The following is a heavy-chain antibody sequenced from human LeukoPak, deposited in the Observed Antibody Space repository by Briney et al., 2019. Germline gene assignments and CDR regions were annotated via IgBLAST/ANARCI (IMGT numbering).Heavy chain of an antibody. D-gene: IGHD2-15*01. CDR3: AGGLYCSGGSCYWGYYYYYGMDV. Sequence: SETLSLTCTVSGGSISSSSYYWGWIRQPPGKGLEWIGSIYYSGSTYYNPSLKSRVTISVDTSKNQFSLKLSSVTAADTAVYYCAGGLYCSGGSCYWGYYYYYGMDVWGQGTTVTVSS. J-gene: IGHJ6*02. CDR1: GGSISSSSYY. CDR2: IYYSGST. V-gene: IGHV4-39*01.